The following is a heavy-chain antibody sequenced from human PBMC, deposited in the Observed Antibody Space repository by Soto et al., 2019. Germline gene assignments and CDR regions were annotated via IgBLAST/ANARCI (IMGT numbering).Heavy chain of an antibody. CDR2: IIPIFGTA. V-gene: IGHV1-69*13. Sequence: ASVKVSCKASGGTFSSYASSWVRQAPGQGLEWMGGIIPIFGTANYAQKFQGRVTITADESTSTAYMELSSLRSEDTAVYYCARGVSSWYPYYYYYGMDVWGQGTTVTVSS. CDR1: GGTFSSYA. J-gene: IGHJ6*02. D-gene: IGHD6-13*01. CDR3: ARGVSSWYPYYYYYGMDV.